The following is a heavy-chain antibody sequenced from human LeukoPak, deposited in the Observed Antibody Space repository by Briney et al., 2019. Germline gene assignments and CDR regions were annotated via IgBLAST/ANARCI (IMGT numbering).Heavy chain of an antibody. D-gene: IGHD3-16*01. CDR1: GFTSSSSA. Sequence: GGSLRLSCAASGFTSSSSAVSWVRQAPGKGLEWVSGIGGTGDNTYYADSVKGRFTIARDNSKNTLYLKMNSLRGEDTALYYCAKDFRKGASWGQGTLVTVSS. V-gene: IGHV3-23*01. CDR3: AKDFRKGAS. CDR2: IGGTGDNT. J-gene: IGHJ5*02.